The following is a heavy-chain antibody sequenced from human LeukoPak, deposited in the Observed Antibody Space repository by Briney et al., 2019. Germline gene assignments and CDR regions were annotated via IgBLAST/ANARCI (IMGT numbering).Heavy chain of an antibody. V-gene: IGHV4-34*01. CDR2: INHSGST. CDR3: ARGRVAAASVPRGWFDP. D-gene: IGHD6-13*01. CDR1: GNSISSYY. Sequence: SETLSLTCTVSGNSISSYYWSWIRQPPGKGLEWIGEINHSGSTNYNPSLKSRVTISVDTSKNQFSLKLSSVTAADTAVYYCARGRVAAASVPRGWFDPWGQGTLVTVSS. J-gene: IGHJ5*02.